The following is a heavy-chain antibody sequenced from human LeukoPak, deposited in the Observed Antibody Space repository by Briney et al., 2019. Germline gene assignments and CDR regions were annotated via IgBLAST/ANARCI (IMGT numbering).Heavy chain of an antibody. CDR2: ISSSSRTT. D-gene: IGHD5-12*01. Sequence: GGSLRLSCAASGFTFSSYSMNWVRQAPGKGLEWISYISSSSRTTYYADSVKGRFTISRDNAKNSLYLQMNSLRAEDTAVYYCAREDSGYGYAFDIWGQGTMVAVSS. J-gene: IGHJ3*02. CDR1: GFTFSSYS. V-gene: IGHV3-48*01. CDR3: AREDSGYGYAFDI.